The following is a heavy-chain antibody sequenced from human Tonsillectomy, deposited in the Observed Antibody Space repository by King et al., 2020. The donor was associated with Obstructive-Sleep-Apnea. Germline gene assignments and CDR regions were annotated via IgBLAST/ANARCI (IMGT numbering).Heavy chain of an antibody. CDR2: IYWDDVK. CDR1: GFSLNTSGVG. V-gene: IGHV2-5*02. J-gene: IGHJ4*02. Sequence: TLKESGPTLVKPTQTLTLTCTFSGFSLNTSGVGVGWIRQPPGKALEWLALIYWDDVKRYSPSLKSRLTLTKDTSKNQVGLTMTNMDPVDTATYYCARYYGDYIYFDLWGQGTLVTVSS. CDR3: ARYYGDYIYFDL. D-gene: IGHD4-17*01.